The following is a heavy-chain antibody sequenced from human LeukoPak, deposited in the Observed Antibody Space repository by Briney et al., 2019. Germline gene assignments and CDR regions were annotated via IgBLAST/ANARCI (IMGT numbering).Heavy chain of an antibody. V-gene: IGHV4-61*02. D-gene: IGHD2/OR15-2a*01. Sequence: SQTLSLTCTVSGGSISSGSYYWSWIRQPTGKGLEWIGRIYTSGSTNYNPSLKSRVTISVDTSKNQFSLKLSSVTAADTAVYYCTRGDNNWGQGTLVTVSS. CDR3: TRGDNN. CDR1: GGSISSGSYY. CDR2: IYTSGST. J-gene: IGHJ4*02.